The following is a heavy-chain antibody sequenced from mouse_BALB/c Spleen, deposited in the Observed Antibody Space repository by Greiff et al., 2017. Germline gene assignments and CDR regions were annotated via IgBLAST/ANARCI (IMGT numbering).Heavy chain of an antibody. CDR2: IYPGNSDT. Sequence: VQLQQSGTVLARPGASVKMSCKASGYSFTSYWMHWVKQRPGQGLEWIGAIYPGNSDTSYNQKFKGKAKLTAVTSASTAYMELSSLTNEDSAGYYCTRWWDEDAYWGQGTLVTVAA. CDR1: GYSFTSYW. V-gene: IGHV1-5*01. CDR3: TRWWDEDAY. J-gene: IGHJ3*01. D-gene: IGHD1-1*02.